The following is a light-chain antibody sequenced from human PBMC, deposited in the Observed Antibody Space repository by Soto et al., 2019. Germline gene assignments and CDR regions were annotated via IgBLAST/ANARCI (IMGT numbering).Light chain of an antibody. CDR2: TAS. CDR3: QQSHSTPLT. CDR1: QSISNY. J-gene: IGKJ4*01. Sequence: DIQMTQSPSSLSASVGDRVTITCRASQSISNYLNWYQQKPGTAPKLLIYTASRLQSGVPSRFSGSGSGTDFTLTISSLQPEDFATYYCQQSHSTPLTFGGGPKVDIK. V-gene: IGKV1-39*01.